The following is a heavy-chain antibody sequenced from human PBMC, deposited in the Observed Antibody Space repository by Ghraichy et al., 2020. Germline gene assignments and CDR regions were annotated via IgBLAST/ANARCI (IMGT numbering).Heavy chain of an antibody. Sequence: GGSLRLSCATSGFTFNNYAMNWVRQAPGKGLEWVSSVSGSGDSTYYADSVKGRFTISRDSSKNILYLRMNSLRAEDTALYYCARSPRPKSYTWGSYLKEGKYYYAMDVWGQGTTVTVSS. J-gene: IGHJ6*02. CDR3: ARSPRPKSYTWGSYLKEGKYYYAMDV. CDR1: GFTFNNYA. D-gene: IGHD3-16*01. V-gene: IGHV3-23*01. CDR2: VSGSGDST.